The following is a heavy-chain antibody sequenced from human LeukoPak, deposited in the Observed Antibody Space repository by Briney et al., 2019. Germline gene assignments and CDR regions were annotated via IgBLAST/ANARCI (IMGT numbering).Heavy chain of an antibody. J-gene: IGHJ4*02. CDR2: IYSDGST. CDR1: GLAVSSNY. Sequence: PGESLSLSCAASGLAVSSNYMNWVRQVPGKGLEWVSSIYSDGSTYYADSVKGRFSISRDHSKNTVYLQMNSLSAEDTAVYYCARDQGVGHYFDCWGQGALVTVSS. D-gene: IGHD3-10*01. CDR3: ARDQGVGHYFDC. V-gene: IGHV3-53*01.